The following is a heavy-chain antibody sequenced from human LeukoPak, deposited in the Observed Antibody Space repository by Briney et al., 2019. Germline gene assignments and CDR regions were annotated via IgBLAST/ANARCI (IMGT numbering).Heavy chain of an antibody. V-gene: IGHV3-74*01. CDR1: GFTFSAYW. Sequence: GGSLRLSCAASGFTFSAYWIHWVRQAPGKGLVWVSRINSDGSSTNYADFVKGRFTISRDNAKNTLYLQMSSLTAEDTALYYCARVVTWFDPWGQGTLVTVSS. CDR2: INSDGSST. CDR3: ARVVTWFDP. D-gene: IGHD5-18*01. J-gene: IGHJ5*02.